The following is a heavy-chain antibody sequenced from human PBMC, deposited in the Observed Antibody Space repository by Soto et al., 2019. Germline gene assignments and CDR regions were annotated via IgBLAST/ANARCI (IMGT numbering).Heavy chain of an antibody. CDR3: AAVTYYYDSSGYQNWFDP. Sequence: PSETLSLTCTVSGGSISSYYWSWLRQPPGKGLEWIGYIYYSGSTNYNPSLKSRVTISVDTSKNQFSLKLSSVTAADTAVYYCAAVTYYYDSSGYQNWFDPWGQGTLVTVSS. CDR1: GGSISSYY. CDR2: IYYSGST. D-gene: IGHD3-22*01. V-gene: IGHV4-59*01. J-gene: IGHJ5*02.